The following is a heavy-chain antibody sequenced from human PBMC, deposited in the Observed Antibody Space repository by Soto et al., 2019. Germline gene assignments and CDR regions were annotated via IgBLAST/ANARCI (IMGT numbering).Heavy chain of an antibody. CDR3: ARAITMVRGVMGGFDI. D-gene: IGHD3-10*01. J-gene: IGHJ3*02. CDR1: GYTFTSYG. CDR2: ISAYNGNT. Sequence: ASVKVSCKASGYTFTSYGISWVRQAPGQGLEWMGWISAYNGNTNYAQKLQGRVTMTTDTSTSTAYMELRSLRSDDTAVYYCARAITMVRGVMGGFDIWGQGTMVTVSS. V-gene: IGHV1-18*01.